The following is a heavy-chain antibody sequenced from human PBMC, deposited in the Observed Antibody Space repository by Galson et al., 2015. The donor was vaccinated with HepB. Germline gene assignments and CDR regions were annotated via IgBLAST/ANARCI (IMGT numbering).Heavy chain of an antibody. Sequence: SVKVSCKASGYTFNYRYLHWVRQAPGQALEWMGWITPFNGNTNYAQKFQDRVTITRDRSMSTAYMELSSLRSEDTAMYYCATSPGGIAAAGPIDYWGQGTLVTVSS. CDR2: ITPFNGNT. CDR1: GYTFNYRY. V-gene: IGHV1-45*02. CDR3: ATSPGGIAAAGPIDY. J-gene: IGHJ4*02. D-gene: IGHD6-13*01.